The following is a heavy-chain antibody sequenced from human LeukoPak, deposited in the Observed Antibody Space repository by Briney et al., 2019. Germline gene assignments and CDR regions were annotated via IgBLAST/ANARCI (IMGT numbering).Heavy chain of an antibody. D-gene: IGHD5-12*01. V-gene: IGHV3-23*01. J-gene: IGHJ4*02. CDR3: AKNDRYSGYDPRNYFDY. Sequence: GSLRLSCAASGFTFSSYSMSWVRQAPGKGLEWVSAISGSGGSTYYADSVKGRFTISRDNSKNTLYLQMNSLRAEDTAVYYCAKNDRYSGYDPRNYFDYWGQGTLVTVSS. CDR2: ISGSGGST. CDR1: GFTFSSYS.